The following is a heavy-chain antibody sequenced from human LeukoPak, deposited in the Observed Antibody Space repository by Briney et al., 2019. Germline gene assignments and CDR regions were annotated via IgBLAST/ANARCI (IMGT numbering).Heavy chain of an antibody. CDR2: IYTSGST. D-gene: IGHD5-24*01. V-gene: IGHV4-61*02. CDR1: GDSISSGTYY. J-gene: IGHJ4*02. Sequence: PSQTLSLTCTVSGDSISSGTYYWSWIRQPAGKGLEWIGRIYTSGSTNYNPSLKSRVTISVDTSKNQFSLKLSSATAADTAVYYCARAKRWLPFDYWGQGTLVTVSS. CDR3: ARAKRWLPFDY.